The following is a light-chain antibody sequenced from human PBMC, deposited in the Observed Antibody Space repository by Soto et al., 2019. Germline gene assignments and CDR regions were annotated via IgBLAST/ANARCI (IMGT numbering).Light chain of an antibody. V-gene: IGLV2-23*01. CDR2: EGD. CDR3: CSYAGSSTYV. CDR1: SSDVGSYNF. Sequence: SALTQPATVFGSPGQPITNSCTGTSSDVGSYNFVSWYQQHPGKAPKLMIYEGDKRPSGVSDRFSGSKSGNTASLTISGLQSEDEADYYCCSYAGSSTYVFGTGTKVTVL. J-gene: IGLJ1*01.